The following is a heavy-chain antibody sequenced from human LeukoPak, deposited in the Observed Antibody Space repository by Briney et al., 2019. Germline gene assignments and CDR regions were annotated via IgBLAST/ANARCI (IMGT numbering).Heavy chain of an antibody. Sequence: GGSLRLSCAASGFTFNPYAMSWVRQAPGKGLEWVAGIGGVGDRTYYADSVKGRFTISRDNTKNSLYLQMNSLRAEDTAMYYCTTYYDSGPSKDWGQGTLVTVSS. CDR3: TTYYDSGPSKD. CDR1: GFTFNPYA. CDR2: IGGVGDRT. V-gene: IGHV3-23*01. D-gene: IGHD3-22*01. J-gene: IGHJ4*02.